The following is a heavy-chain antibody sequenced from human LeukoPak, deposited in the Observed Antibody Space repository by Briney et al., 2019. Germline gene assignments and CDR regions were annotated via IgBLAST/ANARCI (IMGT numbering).Heavy chain of an antibody. CDR3: ARLTRLRYFDAGEDY. Sequence: KPSETLSLTCAVYGGSFSGYYWSWIRQPPGKGLEWIGEINHSGSTNYNPSLKSRVTISVDTSKNQFSLKLSSVTAADTAVYYCARLTRLRYFDAGEDYWGQGTLVTVSS. D-gene: IGHD3-9*01. J-gene: IGHJ4*02. CDR1: GGSFSGYY. V-gene: IGHV4-34*01. CDR2: INHSGST.